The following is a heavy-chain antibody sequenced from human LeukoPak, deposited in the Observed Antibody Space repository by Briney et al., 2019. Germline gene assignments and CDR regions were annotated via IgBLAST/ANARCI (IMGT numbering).Heavy chain of an antibody. CDR3: ARRMNGTWYYFDS. J-gene: IGHJ4*02. V-gene: IGHV3-23*01. CDR1: GFTFSSYA. Sequence: AGGSLRLSCAASGFTFSSYAMTWVRQAPGKGLEWVSVISASGGSTYYRDSVKGRFTISGDNSKNTLNLQMTSLRAEDTAVYFCARRMNGTWYYFDSWGQGTLVTVSS. CDR2: ISASGGST. D-gene: IGHD1-1*01.